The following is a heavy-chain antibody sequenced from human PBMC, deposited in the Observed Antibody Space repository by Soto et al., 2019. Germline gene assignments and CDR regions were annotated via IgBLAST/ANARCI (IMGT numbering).Heavy chain of an antibody. CDR1: GFTFSSYA. Sequence: GGSLRLSCAASGFTFSSYAMHWVRQAPGKGLEWVAVISYDGSNKYYADSVKGRFTISRDNSKNTLYLQMNSLRAEDTAVYYCARDGCSSTSCYPFDYWGQVTLVTVSS. D-gene: IGHD2-2*01. CDR2: ISYDGSNK. V-gene: IGHV3-30-3*01. J-gene: IGHJ4*02. CDR3: ARDGCSSTSCYPFDY.